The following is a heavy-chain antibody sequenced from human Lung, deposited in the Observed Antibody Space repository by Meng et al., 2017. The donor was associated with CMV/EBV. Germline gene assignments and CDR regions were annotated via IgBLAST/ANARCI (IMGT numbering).Heavy chain of an antibody. D-gene: IGHD3-22*01. CDR2: IRSKAYGGTT. J-gene: IGHJ4*02. Sequence: GGSXRLXCTASGFTFGDYAMSWVRQAPGKGLEWVGFIRSKAYGGTTEYAASVKGRFTISRDDSKSIAYLQMNSLKTEDTAVYYCTRVGTYYYDSSGYYLREEGYFDYWGQGTXVTVSS. CDR1: GFTFGDYA. V-gene: IGHV3-49*04. CDR3: TRVGTYYYDSSGYYLREEGYFDY.